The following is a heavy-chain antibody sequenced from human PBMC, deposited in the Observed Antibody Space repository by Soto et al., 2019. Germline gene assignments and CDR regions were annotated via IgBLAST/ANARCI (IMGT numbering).Heavy chain of an antibody. V-gene: IGHV3-21*01. D-gene: IGHD3-3*01. CDR1: GFTFSSYS. CDR2: ISSSSSYI. J-gene: IGHJ6*03. CDR3: ARGPYYDFWSGGNYYYYYMDV. Sequence: GGSLRLSCAASGFTFSSYSMNWVRQAPGKGLEWVSSISSSSSYIYYADSVKGRFTISRDNAKNSLYLQMNSLRAEYTAVYYCARGPYYDFWSGGNYYYYYMDVWGKGT.